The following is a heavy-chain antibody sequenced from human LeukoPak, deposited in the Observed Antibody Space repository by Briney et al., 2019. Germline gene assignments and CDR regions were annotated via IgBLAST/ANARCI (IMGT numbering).Heavy chain of an antibody. J-gene: IGHJ6*03. V-gene: IGHV4-4*07. CDR2: IYTSGST. D-gene: IGHD6-6*01. CDR1: GGSISSYY. CDR3: ARADSEQLVSDYYYYMGV. Sequence: SETLSLTCTVSGGSISSYYWSWIRQPAGKGLEWIGRIYTSGSTNYNPSLKSRVTMSVDTSKNQSSLKLSSVTAADTAVYYCARADSEQLVSDYYYYMGVWGKGTTVTVSS.